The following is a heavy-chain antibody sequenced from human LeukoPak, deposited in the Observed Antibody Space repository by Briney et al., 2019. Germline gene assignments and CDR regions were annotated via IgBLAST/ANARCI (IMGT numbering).Heavy chain of an antibody. J-gene: IGHJ4*02. CDR2: ISSSSSTI. V-gene: IGHV3-48*04. D-gene: IGHD3-16*02. CDR3: ARGGDDYVWGSYRYDPKHYFDY. Sequence: PGGSLRLSCAASGFTFSSYSMNWVRQAPGKGLEWVSYISSSSSTIYYADSVKGRFTISRDNAKNSPYLQMNSLRAEDTAVYYCARGGDDYVWGSYRYDPKHYFDYWGQGTLVTVSS. CDR1: GFTFSSYS.